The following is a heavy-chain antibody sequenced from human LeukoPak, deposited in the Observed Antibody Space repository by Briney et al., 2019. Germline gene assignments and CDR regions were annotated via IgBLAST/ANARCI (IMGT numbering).Heavy chain of an antibody. J-gene: IGHJ4*02. V-gene: IGHV3-23*01. D-gene: IGHD2-15*01. Sequence: GGSLRLSCAASGFTFSSYAMSWVRQAPGKGLEWVSTICGSDDTTYYADSVKGRFTISRDNSKNTLFLQMNSLRAEDTAVYYCAKLSGGSCYGRVDVWGQGTLVTVSS. CDR3: AKLSGGSCYGRVDV. CDR2: ICGSDDTT. CDR1: GFTFSSYA.